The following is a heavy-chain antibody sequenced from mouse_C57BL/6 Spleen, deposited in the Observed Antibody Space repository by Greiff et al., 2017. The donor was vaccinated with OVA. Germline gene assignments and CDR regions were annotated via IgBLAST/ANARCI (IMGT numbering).Heavy chain of an antibody. D-gene: IGHD1-3*01. Sequence: EVQVVESGGGLVQPGGSLSLSCAASGFTFTTYYMSWVRQPPGKGLAWFGFIRNKANGYSTEYSASVKGRFTISSDNSQSILYLQMNALGAEDSSTYYCAREWAYWGQGTLVTVSA. CDR1: GFTFTTYY. CDR2: IRNKANGYST. CDR3: AREWAY. V-gene: IGHV7-3*01. J-gene: IGHJ3*01.